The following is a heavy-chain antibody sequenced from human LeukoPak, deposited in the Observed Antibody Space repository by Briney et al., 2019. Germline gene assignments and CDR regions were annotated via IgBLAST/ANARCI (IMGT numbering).Heavy chain of an antibody. CDR2: IGGSDGST. J-gene: IGHJ4*02. CDR1: GFTFSNYA. V-gene: IGHV3-23*01. CDR3: ARDSSGLSFDY. Sequence: PGGSLRLSCAASGFTFSNYAMSWVRQAPGMGLEWVSAIGGSDGSTYYADSVKGRFTISRHNSKNTLYLQMNSLRADDTAVYYCARDSSGLSFDYLGQGTLVTVSS. D-gene: IGHD6-19*01.